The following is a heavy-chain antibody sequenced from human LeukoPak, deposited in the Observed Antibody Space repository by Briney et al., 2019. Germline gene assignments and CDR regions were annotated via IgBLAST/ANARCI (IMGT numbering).Heavy chain of an antibody. CDR1: GFTLTPYW. CDR2: INSDGRVT. V-gene: IGHV3-74*01. CDR3: VRDCCSWDAFDI. D-gene: IGHD2-21*01. Sequence: GGSLRLSCEASGFTLTPYWMHWVRQAPGKGLVWVARINSDGRVTGYADSVKGRLTISRDNAKNTVYLQMNSLRAEDTAVYFCVRDCCSWDAFDIWGQGTMVTVSS. J-gene: IGHJ3*02.